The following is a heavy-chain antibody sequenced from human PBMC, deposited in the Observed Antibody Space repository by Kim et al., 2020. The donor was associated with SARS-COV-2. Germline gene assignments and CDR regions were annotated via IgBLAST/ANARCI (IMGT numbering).Heavy chain of an antibody. J-gene: IGHJ6*02. V-gene: IGHV1-3*01. D-gene: IGHD3-3*01. CDR3: ARVRCITIFGGAGYYGMDV. CDR2: INAGNGNT. Sequence: ASVKVSCKASGYTFTSYAMHWVRQAPGQRLEWMGWINAGNGNTKYSQKFQGRVTITRDTPASTAYMELSSLSSEDTAVDYCARVRCITIFGGAGYYGMDVWGQGTMVTVSS. CDR1: GYTFTSYA.